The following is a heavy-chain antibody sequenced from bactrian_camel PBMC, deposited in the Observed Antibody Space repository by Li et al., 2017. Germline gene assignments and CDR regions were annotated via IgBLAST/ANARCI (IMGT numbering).Heavy chain of an antibody. Sequence: HVQLVESGGGSVQAGGSLTLSCVITGLSFKSWCMAWFRQTPGQEREGVASLDSDGVASYADTVKGRVTISQDVKNTVSLQMNSLKPEDTAVYYCAARNGGPVWPLNCYSFPYRGQGTQVTVS. D-gene: IGHD3*01. CDR2: LDSDGVA. J-gene: IGHJ4*01. CDR3: AARNGGPVWPLNCYSFPY. CDR1: GLSFKSWC. V-gene: IGHV3S26*01.